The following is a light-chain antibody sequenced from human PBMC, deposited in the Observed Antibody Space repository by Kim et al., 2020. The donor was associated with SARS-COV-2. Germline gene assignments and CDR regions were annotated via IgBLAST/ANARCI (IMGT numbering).Light chain of an antibody. V-gene: IGLV3-1*01. J-gene: IGLJ2*01. CDR1: KLGDKY. CDR3: QAWDSSTAV. CDR2: QDS. Sequence: SYELTQPPSVSVSPGQTASITCPGDKLGDKYACWYQQKPGQSPVLVIYQDSKRPSGIPERFSGSNSGNTATLTISGTQAMDEGDYYCQAWDSSTAVFGGG.